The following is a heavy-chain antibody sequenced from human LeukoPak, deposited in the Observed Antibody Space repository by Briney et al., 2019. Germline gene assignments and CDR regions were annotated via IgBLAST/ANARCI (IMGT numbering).Heavy chain of an antibody. CDR2: IKQDGSYK. J-gene: IGHJ4*02. Sequence: GGSIRLFCAVSGGSVSGYWMTWVGQAPGKGMEGGANIKQDGSYKHYFDSVKGRFTISSHNAQNSLFLQINSLRVEDTAVYYCAREWQGGIAAAGTRIEGDYWGQGTLVAVSS. CDR3: AREWQGGIAAAGTRIEGDY. D-gene: IGHD6-13*01. CDR1: GGSVSGYW. V-gene: IGHV3-7*01.